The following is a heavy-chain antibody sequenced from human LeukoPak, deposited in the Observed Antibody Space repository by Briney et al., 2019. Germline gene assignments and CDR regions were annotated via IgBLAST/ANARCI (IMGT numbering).Heavy chain of an antibody. CDR2: TFYRSKWYN. CDR1: GDSVSSNTAA. Sequence: SQTLSLTCAISGDSVSSNTAAWNWLRQSPSRGLEWLGRTFYRSKWYNDYALSVKSRITINPDTSNNQFSLKMSSVTAADTAVYYCARVLGGRYYYDSSGYSETWGQGTLVTVSS. J-gene: IGHJ5*02. V-gene: IGHV6-1*01. D-gene: IGHD3-22*01. CDR3: ARVLGGRYYYDSSGYSET.